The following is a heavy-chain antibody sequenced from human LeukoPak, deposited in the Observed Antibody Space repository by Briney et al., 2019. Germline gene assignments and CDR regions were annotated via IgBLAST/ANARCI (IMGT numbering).Heavy chain of an antibody. CDR3: ARETIIVGATANWFDP. D-gene: IGHD1-26*01. CDR2: IYYSGST. Sequence: KASQTLSLTCTVSGGSISSGDYYWSWIRQPPGKGLEWIGYIYYSGSTYYNPSLKSRVTISVDTSKNQFSLQLSSVTAADTAVYYCARETIIVGATANWFDPWGQGTLVTVSS. J-gene: IGHJ5*02. V-gene: IGHV4-30-4*08. CDR1: GGSISSGDYY.